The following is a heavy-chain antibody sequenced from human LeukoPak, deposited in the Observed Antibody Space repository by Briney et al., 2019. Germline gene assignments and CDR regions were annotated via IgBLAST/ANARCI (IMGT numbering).Heavy chain of an antibody. J-gene: IGHJ4*02. CDR2: ISSSGSTI. CDR3: ARAGRSRPYYYDSSGIG. CDR1: GFTFSDYY. V-gene: IGHV3-11*01. D-gene: IGHD3-22*01. Sequence: GGSLRLSCAASGFTFSDYYMSWIRQAAGKGLEWVSYISSSGSTIYYADSVKGRFTISRDNAKNSLYLQINSLRAEDTAVYYCARAGRSRPYYYDSSGIGWGQGTLVTVSS.